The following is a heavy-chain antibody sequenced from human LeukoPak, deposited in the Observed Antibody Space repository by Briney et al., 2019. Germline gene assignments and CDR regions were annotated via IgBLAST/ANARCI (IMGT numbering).Heavy chain of an antibody. CDR3: ARARWTSTVTTYYLDF. J-gene: IGHJ4*02. CDR1: GYIVTDYA. D-gene: IGHD4-17*01. CDR2: INAGNGKT. Sequence: ASVKVSCKASGYIVTDYAIQWVRQAPGQGLEWMGWINAGNGKTKYSQKFQGRVTITRDTSASTAYMELSGLRSDDTAVYYCARARWTSTVTTYYLDFWGQGTLVTVSS. V-gene: IGHV1-3*01.